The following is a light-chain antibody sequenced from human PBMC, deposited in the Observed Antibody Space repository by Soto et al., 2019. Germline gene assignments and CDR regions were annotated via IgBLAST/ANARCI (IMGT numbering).Light chain of an antibody. Sequence: QSALTQPASVSGSPGQSITISCTGTSSDVGGYIYVSWYQQHPGKAPKLMIFDVSNRPSGVSDRFSGSKSGNTASLTISGLQAEDEAVYYCSSYTSSSTLVFGTGTKLTVL. CDR2: DVS. CDR1: SSDVGGYIY. J-gene: IGLJ1*01. CDR3: SSYTSSSTLV. V-gene: IGLV2-14*01.